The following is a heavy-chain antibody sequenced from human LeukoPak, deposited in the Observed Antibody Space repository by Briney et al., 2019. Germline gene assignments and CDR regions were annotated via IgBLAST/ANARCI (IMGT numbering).Heavy chain of an antibody. D-gene: IGHD4-17*01. CDR3: AQGPTPYGDYNYYYGMDV. J-gene: IGHJ6*02. V-gene: IGHV3-33*01. CDR2: IWYDGSNK. CDR1: GFTFSSYG. Sequence: PGGSLRLSCAASGFTFSSYGMHWVRQAPGKGLEWVAVIWYDGSNKYYADSVKGRFTISRDNSKNTLYLQMNSLRAEDTAVYYCAQGPTPYGDYNYYYGMDVWGQGTTVTVSS.